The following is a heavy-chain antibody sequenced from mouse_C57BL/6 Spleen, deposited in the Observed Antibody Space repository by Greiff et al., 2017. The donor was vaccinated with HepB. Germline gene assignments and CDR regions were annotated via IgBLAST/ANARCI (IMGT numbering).Heavy chain of an antibody. CDR1: GFTFSSYG. D-gene: IGHD2-5*01. CDR3: ARADYSNYPRYFDV. Sequence: DVKLQESGGDLVKPGGSLKLSCAASGFTFSSYGMSWVRQTPDKRLEWVATISSGGSYTYYPDSVKGRFTISRDNAKNTLYLQMSSLKSEDTAMYYCARADYSNYPRYFDVWGTGTTVTVSS. J-gene: IGHJ1*03. V-gene: IGHV5-6*02. CDR2: ISSGGSYT.